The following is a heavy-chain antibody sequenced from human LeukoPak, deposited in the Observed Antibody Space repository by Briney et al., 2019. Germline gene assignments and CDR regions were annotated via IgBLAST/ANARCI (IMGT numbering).Heavy chain of an antibody. CDR1: GGSISSGSYY. CDR3: ARAGYDSSGYYGGFDY. D-gene: IGHD3-22*01. J-gene: IGHJ4*02. CDR2: IYTSGST. Sequence: SETLSLTCTVSGGSISSGSYYWSWIRQPAGKGLEWIGRIYTSGSTNYNPSLKSRVTISVDTSKNQFSLKLSSVTAADTAVYYCARAGYDSSGYYGGFDYWGQGTLVTVSS. V-gene: IGHV4-61*02.